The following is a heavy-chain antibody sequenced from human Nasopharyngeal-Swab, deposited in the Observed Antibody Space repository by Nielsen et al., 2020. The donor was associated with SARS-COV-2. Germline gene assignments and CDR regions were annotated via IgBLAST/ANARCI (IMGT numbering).Heavy chain of an antibody. D-gene: IGHD6-13*01. J-gene: IGHJ5*02. Sequence: ASVKVSCKASGYTFTGYYMHWVRQAPGQGLEWMGRINPNSGSTNYAQKFQGRVTMTRDTSISTAYMELSRLRSDDTAVYYCARKAGIAAAVGWFDPWGQGTLVTVSS. CDR2: INPNSGST. CDR3: ARKAGIAAAVGWFDP. CDR1: GYTFTGYY. V-gene: IGHV1-2*06.